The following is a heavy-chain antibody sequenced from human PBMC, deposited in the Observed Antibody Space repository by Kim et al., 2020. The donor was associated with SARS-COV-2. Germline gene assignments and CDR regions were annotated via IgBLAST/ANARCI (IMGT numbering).Heavy chain of an antibody. Sequence: GGSLRLSCAASGFTFSSSAMSWVRQAPGKGLEWVSVIYSGGSSTYYADSVKGRFTISRDNSKNTLSLQMNSLRAEDTAAYDCARDELAAAGMLDYWGQG. V-gene: IGHV3-23*03. CDR1: GFTFSSSA. CDR2: IYSGGSST. J-gene: IGHJ4*02. CDR3: ARDELAAAGMLDY. D-gene: IGHD6-13*01.